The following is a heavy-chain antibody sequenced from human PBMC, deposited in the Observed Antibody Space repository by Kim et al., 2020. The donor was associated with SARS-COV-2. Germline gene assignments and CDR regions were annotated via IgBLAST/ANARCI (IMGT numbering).Heavy chain of an antibody. D-gene: IGHD4-17*01. CDR3: AHSLSTVTAHFDY. Sequence: FNPSLKSRLTIPKDTSKNQVVLTMTNMDPVDTATYYCAHSLSTVTAHFDYWGQGTLVTVSS. J-gene: IGHJ4*02. V-gene: IGHV2-5*01.